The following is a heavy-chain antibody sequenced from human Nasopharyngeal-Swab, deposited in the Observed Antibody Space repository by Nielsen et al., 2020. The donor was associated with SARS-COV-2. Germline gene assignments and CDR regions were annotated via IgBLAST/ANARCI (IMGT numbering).Heavy chain of an antibody. CDR1: GDTVTSNY. V-gene: IGHV1-46*01. J-gene: IGHJ3*02. CDR3: ARKSLGYGSGWLVAFDI. D-gene: IGHD6-19*01. CDR2: INPSGGST. Sequence: ASVKASGKASGDTVTSNYMHWVRQAPGQGLEWMGIINPSGGSTSCAQKFQGRVTMTRDTSTSTVYMELSSLRSEDTAVYYCARKSLGYGSGWLVAFDIWGQGTMVTVSS.